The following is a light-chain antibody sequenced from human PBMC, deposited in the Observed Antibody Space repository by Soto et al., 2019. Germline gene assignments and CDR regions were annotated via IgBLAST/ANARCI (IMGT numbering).Light chain of an antibody. V-gene: IGLV2-14*03. CDR1: SNDVGGYKY. CDR3: TSYTSSSTWV. CDR2: NVS. Sequence: QSALTQPASVSGSPGQSITISCTGTSNDVGGYKYVCWYQQYPGKAPKLIIYNVSNRPSGVSNRFSGSKSGNTASLTISGLQAEDEADYYCTSYTSSSTWVFGGGTKVTVL. J-gene: IGLJ3*02.